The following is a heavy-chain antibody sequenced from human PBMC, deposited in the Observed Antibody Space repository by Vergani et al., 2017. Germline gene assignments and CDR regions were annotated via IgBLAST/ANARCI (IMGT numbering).Heavy chain of an antibody. Sequence: QVQLVQSGAEVGKPGASVKISCKASGYTFTAYYIHWVRQAPEQGLEWVGVISPDGFSTFYAQKFQGRVTITRDMSTSTAYMELSSLRSEDTAVYYCAADPNXSSWDYYYYYGMDVWGQGTTVTVSS. CDR2: ISPDGFST. CDR1: GYTFTAYY. J-gene: IGHJ6*02. D-gene: IGHD6-13*01. V-gene: IGHV1-46*01. CDR3: AADPNXSSWDYYYYYGMDV.